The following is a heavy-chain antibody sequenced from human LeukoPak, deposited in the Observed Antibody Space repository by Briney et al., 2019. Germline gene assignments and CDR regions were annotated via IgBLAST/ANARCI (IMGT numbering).Heavy chain of an antibody. Sequence: PGGSLRLSCAVSGFTVSRRYMSWVRQAPGKGLEWVSVIFSDNRTYYADSVKGRFTISRDNSKNTLYLQMNSLRAEDTAVYYCARDEPFYFGHSYGDWGQGTLVTVSS. CDR3: ARDEPFYFGHSYGD. CDR2: IFSDNRT. V-gene: IGHV3-53*01. D-gene: IGHD5-18*01. J-gene: IGHJ4*02. CDR1: GFTVSRRY.